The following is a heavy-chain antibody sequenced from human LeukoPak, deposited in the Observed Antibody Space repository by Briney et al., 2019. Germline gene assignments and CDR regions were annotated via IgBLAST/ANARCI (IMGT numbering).Heavy chain of an antibody. Sequence: GGSLRLSCAASGFTFSNYAMRWVRQAPGKGLEWVSGISGSGDSTYYADSVKGRFTISRDNSKNTLYLQMNSLRAEDTAVYYCARDQGAYYDILTGYYNHDAFDIWGQGTMVTVSS. J-gene: IGHJ3*02. V-gene: IGHV3-23*01. CDR2: ISGSGDST. CDR1: GFTFSNYA. D-gene: IGHD3-9*01. CDR3: ARDQGAYYDILTGYYNHDAFDI.